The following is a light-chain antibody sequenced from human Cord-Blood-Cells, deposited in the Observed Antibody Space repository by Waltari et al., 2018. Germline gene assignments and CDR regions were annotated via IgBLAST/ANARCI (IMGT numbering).Light chain of an antibody. J-gene: IGLJ3*02. CDR3: QVWDSSSDHWV. V-gene: IGLV3-21*04. CDR2: YDS. CDR1: NTGSKS. Sequence: SYVLTQPPSVSVAPGKTARITCGGNNTGSKSVHWYQQKPGQAPVLVIYYDSDRPSGIPERFSGSNSGNTATLTISRVEAGDGADYYCQVWDSSSDHWVFGGGTKLTVL.